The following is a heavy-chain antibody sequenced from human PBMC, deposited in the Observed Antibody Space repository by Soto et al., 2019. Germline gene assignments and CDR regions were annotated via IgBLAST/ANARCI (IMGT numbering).Heavy chain of an antibody. V-gene: IGHV4-30-4*01. J-gene: IGHJ4*02. CDR3: GRRTVTRARAVLLD. CDR2: IFYTGSS. CDR1: GDPLSSGDYY. Sequence: QVQLQESGPGVVKPSQTLSLTCTVSGDPLSSGDYYWCWIRQRPGKGLEWIGYIFYTGSSYYNPSLRSRVSISVDTSKTHFSLNVDSVSAADTAVYYCGRRTVTRARAVLLDWGQGTLITVSS. D-gene: IGHD3-10*01.